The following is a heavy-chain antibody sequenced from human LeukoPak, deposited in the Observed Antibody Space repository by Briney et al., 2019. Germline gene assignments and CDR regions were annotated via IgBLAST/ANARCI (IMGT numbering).Heavy chain of an antibody. CDR2: INGSGDIT. V-gene: IGHV3-23*01. J-gene: IGHJ4*02. D-gene: IGHD6-19*01. Sequence: QTGGSLRLSCAASGFIFSNYAMHWVRQAPGKGLEWVSDINGSGDITYHADSVKGRFTISRDNSKNTLYLQMNSLRAEDTAIYYCAKEYSSGWDIFDYWGQGTLVTVSS. CDR3: AKEYSSGWDIFDY. CDR1: GFIFSNYA.